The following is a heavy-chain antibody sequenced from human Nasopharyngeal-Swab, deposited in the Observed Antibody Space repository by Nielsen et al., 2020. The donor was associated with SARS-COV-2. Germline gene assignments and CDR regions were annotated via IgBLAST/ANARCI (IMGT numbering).Heavy chain of an antibody. CDR2: ISSSGSTI. Sequence: GESLKISCAASGFTFSDYYMNWIRQAPGKGLEWVSYISSSGSTIYYADSVKGRFTISRDNAKNSLYLKMNSLRAEDTAVYHCARGRGYCSSTSCPPVAFDIWGQGTKVTVSP. V-gene: IGHV3-11*01. CDR1: GFTFSDYY. J-gene: IGHJ3*02. CDR3: ARGRGYCSSTSCPPVAFDI. D-gene: IGHD2-2*01.